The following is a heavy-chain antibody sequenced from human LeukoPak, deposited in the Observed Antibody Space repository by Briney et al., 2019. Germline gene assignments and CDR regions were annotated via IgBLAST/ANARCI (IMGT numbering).Heavy chain of an antibody. D-gene: IGHD3-22*01. Sequence: GESLRLSCAASGFTFSIYAMSWVRQAPGKGLQLVSSITSRGESTWYVDSVKGRFTITRDNSENTLYLKMHSLRAEDTAVYYCARDRPNYYGSDGHYYRRDGDYWGRGTLVSVSS. CDR2: ITSRGEST. CDR1: GFTFSIYA. V-gene: IGHV3-23*01. J-gene: IGHJ4*02. CDR3: ARDRPNYYGSDGHYYRRDGDY.